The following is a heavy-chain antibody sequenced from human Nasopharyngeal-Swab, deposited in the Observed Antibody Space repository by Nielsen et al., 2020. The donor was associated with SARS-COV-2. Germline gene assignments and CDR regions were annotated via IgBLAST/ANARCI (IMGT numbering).Heavy chain of an antibody. D-gene: IGHD1-26*01. V-gene: IGHV3-30*18. CDR3: AKAALIGNYFYYYYYMDV. Sequence: PGEALEGVAVISYDGSNKYYADSVKGRFTISRDNSKNTLYLQMNSLRAEDTAVYYCAKAALIGNYFYYYYYMDVWGKGTTVTVSS. J-gene: IGHJ6*03. CDR2: ISYDGSNK.